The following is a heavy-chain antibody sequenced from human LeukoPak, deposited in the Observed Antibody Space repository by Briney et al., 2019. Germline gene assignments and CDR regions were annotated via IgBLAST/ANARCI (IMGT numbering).Heavy chain of an antibody. Sequence: PSETLSLTCTVSGGSVSSGAYCWSWIRQHAGRGLEWVGYIYYSGSTYYNPSLKSRVTISVDTSKDQFSLKLSSVTAADTAVYYCARDTARSSTISTPLDRYYYYGMDVWGQGTTVTVSS. CDR2: IYYSGST. D-gene: IGHD3-9*01. V-gene: IGHV4-31*03. CDR1: GGSVSSGAYC. J-gene: IGHJ6*02. CDR3: ARDTARSSTISTPLDRYYYYGMDV.